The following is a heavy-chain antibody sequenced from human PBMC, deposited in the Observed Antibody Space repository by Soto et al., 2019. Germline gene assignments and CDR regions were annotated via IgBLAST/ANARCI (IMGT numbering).Heavy chain of an antibody. V-gene: IGHV4-59*01. CDR1: GGSISSYY. CDR3: ARDRAGTTSLYSAAGYYCGIDA. J-gene: IGHJ6*02. Sequence: PSEPLSLTCTVSGGSISSYYWSWIRQPPGKGLEWIGYIYYSGSTNYNPSLKSRVTISVDTSKNQFSLKLSSVTAADTAVYYCARDRAGTTSLYSAAGYYCGIDARAQRTTVTV. CDR2: IYYSGST. D-gene: IGHD1-7*01.